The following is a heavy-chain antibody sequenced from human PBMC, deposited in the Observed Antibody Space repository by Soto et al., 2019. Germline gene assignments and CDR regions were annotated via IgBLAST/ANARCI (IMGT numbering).Heavy chain of an antibody. D-gene: IGHD1-26*01. CDR3: ARETSGSYRLDY. Sequence: QVKLVQSGAEVKKPGASVKVSCKASGYTFTSYDINWVRQATGQGLEWMGWMNANRGNTGYAQMSQGRATMTRNTSISTAYMELSSLRSEDTAVYYCARETSGSYRLDYWGQGTLVTVSS. CDR2: MNANRGNT. J-gene: IGHJ4*02. V-gene: IGHV1-8*01. CDR1: GYTFTSYD.